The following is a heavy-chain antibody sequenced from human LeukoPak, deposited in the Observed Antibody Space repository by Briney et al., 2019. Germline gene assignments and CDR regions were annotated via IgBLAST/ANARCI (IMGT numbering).Heavy chain of an antibody. CDR1: GFTFSSYW. CDR2: INSDGSST. V-gene: IGHV3-74*01. J-gene: IGHJ4*02. D-gene: IGHD1-26*01. CDR3: ARVGATPYLDY. Sequence: GGSLRLSCAASGFTFSSYWMHWVCQAPGKGLVWVSRINSDGSSTSYADSVKGRFTISRDNAKNTLYLQMNSLRAEDTAVYYCARVGATPYLDYWGQGTLVTVSS.